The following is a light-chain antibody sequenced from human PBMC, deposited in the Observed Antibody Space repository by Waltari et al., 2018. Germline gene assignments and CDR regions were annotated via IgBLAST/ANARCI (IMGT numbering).Light chain of an antibody. CDR1: QSVSST. J-gene: IGKJ1*01. V-gene: IGKV3-20*01. CDR3: QKYGTLPAT. CDR2: DAS. Sequence: SCRASQSVSSTLAWYQQKPGQAPRLLIYDASIRATGIPDRFSGSGSGTDFSLTISRLEPEDFVVYYCQKYGTLPATFGQGTKVEIK.